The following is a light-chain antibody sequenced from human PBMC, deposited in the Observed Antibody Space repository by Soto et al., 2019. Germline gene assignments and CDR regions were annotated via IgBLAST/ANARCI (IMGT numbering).Light chain of an antibody. CDR3: CSYAGSSTFPV. CDR2: EVS. J-gene: IGLJ1*01. Sequence: QSALTQPASVSGSPGQSITISCTGTSSDVGSYNLVSWYQQHPGKAPKLMIYEVSKRPSGVSNRFSGSKSGNTASLTISGLQAEDEADYYCCSYAGSSTFPVFGTGTKVTV. V-gene: IGLV2-23*02. CDR1: SSDVGSYNL.